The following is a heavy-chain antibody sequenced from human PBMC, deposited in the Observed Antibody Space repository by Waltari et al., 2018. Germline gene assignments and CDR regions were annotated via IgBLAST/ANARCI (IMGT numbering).Heavy chain of an antibody. CDR2: IYSGGST. CDR1: GFTVSSNY. CDR3: ASPGIAAAGPTFDY. D-gene: IGHD6-13*01. Sequence: EVQLVESGGGLIQPGGSLRLSCAASGFTVSSNYMSWVRQAPGKGLEWVSVIYSGGSTYYADSVKGRFTISRDNSKNTLYLQMNSLRAEDTAVYYCASPGIAAAGPTFDYWGQGTLVTVSS. J-gene: IGHJ4*02. V-gene: IGHV3-53*01.